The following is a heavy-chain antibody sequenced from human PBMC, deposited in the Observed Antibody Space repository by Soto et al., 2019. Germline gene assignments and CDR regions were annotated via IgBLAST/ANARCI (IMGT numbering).Heavy chain of an antibody. CDR1: GYNFNNYA. V-gene: IGHV1-3*01. Sequence: QVQLVQSGAEVEKPGASVQVSCTASGYNFNNYAVHWVRQAPGQGLEWIGWINAGNGNTKYSPNFQGRVAITRDTGALTVYMQLSGMRSEDTSIYYCARGHLAVVPVASWHQYMDVWGKGTTVTVS. CDR2: INAGNGNT. J-gene: IGHJ6*03. D-gene: IGHD2-2*01. CDR3: ARGHLAVVPVASWHQYMDV.